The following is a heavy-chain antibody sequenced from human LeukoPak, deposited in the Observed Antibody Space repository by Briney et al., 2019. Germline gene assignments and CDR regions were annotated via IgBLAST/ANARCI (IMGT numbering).Heavy chain of an antibody. V-gene: IGHV3-21*01. Sequence: GGSLRLSCAASGFTFSSYSMNWVRQAPGKGLEWVSSISSSSSYIYYADSVKGRFTISRDNAKNSLYLQMNSLRAEDTAVYYRAREWSSSGSKKVGMDVWGQGTTVTVSS. CDR3: AREWSSSGSKKVGMDV. J-gene: IGHJ6*02. CDR1: GFTFSSYS. D-gene: IGHD6-6*01. CDR2: ISSSSSYI.